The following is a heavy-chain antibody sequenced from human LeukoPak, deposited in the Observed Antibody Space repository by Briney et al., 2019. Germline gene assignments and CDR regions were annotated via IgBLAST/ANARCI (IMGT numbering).Heavy chain of an antibody. J-gene: IGHJ4*02. Sequence: SETLSLTCTVSGGSISGYYWSWIRQPPGKGLEWIGYIYYSGSTNYNPSLESRVTISVDTSKNQFSLKLSSVTAADTAVYYCANMGYCSGGSCYRFDYWGQGTLVTVSS. CDR1: GGSISGYY. V-gene: IGHV4-59*01. CDR3: ANMGYCSGGSCYRFDY. CDR2: IYYSGST. D-gene: IGHD2-15*01.